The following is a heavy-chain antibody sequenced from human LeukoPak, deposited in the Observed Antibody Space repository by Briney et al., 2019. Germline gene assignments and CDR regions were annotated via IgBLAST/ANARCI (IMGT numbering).Heavy chain of an antibody. V-gene: IGHV3-66*01. CDR3: ARGTVTAPDY. J-gene: IGHJ4*02. CDR2: IYSGGST. Sequence: GGSLRLSCAASGFSVSNNYMSWVRQAPGKGLEWVSVIYSGGSTFYADSVKGRFTISRDNSKNTLYLQMNRLRPEDTAVYYCARGTVTAPDYWGQGTLVTVSS. D-gene: IGHD2-21*02. CDR1: GFSVSNNY.